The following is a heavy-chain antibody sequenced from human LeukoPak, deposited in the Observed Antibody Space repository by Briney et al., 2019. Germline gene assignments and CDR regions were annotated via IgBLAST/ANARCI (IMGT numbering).Heavy chain of an antibody. Sequence: SETLSLTCAVYGGSFSGYYWSWIRQPPGKGLEWIGEINHSGSTNHNPSLKSRVTISVDTSKNQFSLKLSSVTAADTAVYYCARGLYYYDSSGYYYVYYFDYWGQGTLVTVSS. J-gene: IGHJ4*02. V-gene: IGHV4-34*01. D-gene: IGHD3-22*01. CDR3: ARGLYYYDSSGYYYVYYFDY. CDR2: INHSGST. CDR1: GGSFSGYY.